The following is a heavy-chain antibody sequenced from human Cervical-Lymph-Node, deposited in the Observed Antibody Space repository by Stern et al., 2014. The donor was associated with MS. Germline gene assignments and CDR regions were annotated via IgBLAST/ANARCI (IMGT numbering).Heavy chain of an antibody. Sequence: VQLVESGGGLVQPGGSLRLSCAASGLTSSTYAMSWVRQAPGKGLEWVSSISGSGISTYYADSVRGRFTISRDNSNNTLRLQMNGLRAEDTAVYYCARALHYYDSHGSWRDAFDIWGQGTMVTVSS. CDR3: ARALHYYDSHGSWRDAFDI. CDR1: GLTSSTYA. V-gene: IGHV3-23*04. D-gene: IGHD3-22*01. J-gene: IGHJ3*02. CDR2: ISGSGIST.